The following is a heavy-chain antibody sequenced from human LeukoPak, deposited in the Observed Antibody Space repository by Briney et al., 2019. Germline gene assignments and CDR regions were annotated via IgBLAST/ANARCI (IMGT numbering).Heavy chain of an antibody. Sequence: SETLSLTCAVYGGSFSGYYWSWIRQPPGKGLEWIGEINHSGSTNYNPSLKSRVTISVDTSKNQFSLKLSSVTAADTAFYYCARASRSHYYDSGGYYFDFWGQGTLVTVSS. D-gene: IGHD3-22*01. V-gene: IGHV4-34*01. CDR1: GGSFSGYY. J-gene: IGHJ4*02. CDR3: ARASRSHYYDSGGYYFDF. CDR2: INHSGST.